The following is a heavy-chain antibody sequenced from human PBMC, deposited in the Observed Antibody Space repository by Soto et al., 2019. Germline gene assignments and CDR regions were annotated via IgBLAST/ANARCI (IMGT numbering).Heavy chain of an antibody. Sequence: EVQLVESGGGVVQPGRSLRLSCSASGFTFDDYAMNWVRQAPGKGLEWVSSISWNSGNIVYADSVRGRFTISRDNAKYSLHLQMNSLRAEDTALYYCTKGASTSCFSAFDLWGQGTMVTVSS. D-gene: IGHD2-2*01. CDR2: ISWNSGNI. CDR3: TKGASTSCFSAFDL. V-gene: IGHV3-9*01. CDR1: GFTFDDYA. J-gene: IGHJ3*01.